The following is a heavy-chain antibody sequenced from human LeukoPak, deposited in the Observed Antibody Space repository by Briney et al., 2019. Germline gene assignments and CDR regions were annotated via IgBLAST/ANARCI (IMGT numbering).Heavy chain of an antibody. Sequence: PGGSLRLSCAASGFTFSSYAMSWVRQAPGKGLEWVSYISSSGSTIYYADSVKGRFTISRDNAKNSLYLQMNSLRAEDTAVYYCARTKNGKNYYYYYMDVWGKGTTVTVSS. V-gene: IGHV3-48*04. J-gene: IGHJ6*03. CDR2: ISSSGSTI. CDR3: ARTKNGKNYYYYYMDV. D-gene: IGHD1-1*01. CDR1: GFTFSSYA.